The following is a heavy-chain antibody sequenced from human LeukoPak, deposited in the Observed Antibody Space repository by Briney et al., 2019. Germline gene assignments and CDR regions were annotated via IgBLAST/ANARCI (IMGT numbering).Heavy chain of an antibody. CDR3: ARLAPLDDGDYVVSPCYYMDV. V-gene: IGHV1-69*13. D-gene: IGHD4-17*01. J-gene: IGHJ6*03. Sequence: GATVKVSCKASGGTFSSYAISWVRQAPGKALEWMGGIIPIFGTANYAQKFQGRVTITADESASTAYIELSSLRSEDTAVYYVARLAPLDDGDYVVSPCYYMDVWGKGTTVTVSS. CDR1: GGTFSSYA. CDR2: IIPIFGTA.